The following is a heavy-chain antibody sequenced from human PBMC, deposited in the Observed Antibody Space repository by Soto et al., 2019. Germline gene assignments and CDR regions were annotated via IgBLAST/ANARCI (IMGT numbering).Heavy chain of an antibody. Sequence: SETLSLTCTVSGGSISSYYWSWIRQPPGKGLEWIGYIYYSGSTNYNPSLKSRVTISVDTSKNQFSLKLSSVTAADTAVYYCARVEVVVVPAAMSYYMDVGGKGTTVTVSS. CDR3: ARVEVVVVPAAMSYYMDV. V-gene: IGHV4-59*01. D-gene: IGHD2-2*01. CDR1: GGSISSYY. CDR2: IYYSGST. J-gene: IGHJ6*03.